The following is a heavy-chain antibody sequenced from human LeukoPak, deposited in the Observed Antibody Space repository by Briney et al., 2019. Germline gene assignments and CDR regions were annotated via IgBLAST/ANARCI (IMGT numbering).Heavy chain of an antibody. D-gene: IGHD3-16*01. CDR3: ASGGPDYYYYYMDV. CDR2: IYTSGST. J-gene: IGHJ6*03. Sequence: SQTLSLTCTVSGGSISSGSYYWSWIRQPAGKGLEWIGRIYTSGSTNYNPSLKSRVTISVDTSKNQFSLKLSSVAAADTAVYYCASGGPDYYYYYMDVWGKGTTVTVSS. V-gene: IGHV4-61*02. CDR1: GGSISSGSYY.